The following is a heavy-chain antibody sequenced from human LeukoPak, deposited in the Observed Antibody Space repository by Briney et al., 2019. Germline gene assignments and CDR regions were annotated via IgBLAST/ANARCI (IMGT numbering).Heavy chain of an antibody. CDR3: ARPAVRTYCYYYMDV. Sequence: SETLSLTCTVSGGSISSSSYYWGWIRQPPGKGLEWIGSIYYSGSTYYNPSLKSRVTISVDTSKNQFSLKLSSVTAADTAVYYCARPAVRTYCYYYMDVWGKGTTVTVSS. CDR1: GGSISSSSYY. V-gene: IGHV4-39*01. D-gene: IGHD3-10*01. CDR2: IYYSGST. J-gene: IGHJ6*03.